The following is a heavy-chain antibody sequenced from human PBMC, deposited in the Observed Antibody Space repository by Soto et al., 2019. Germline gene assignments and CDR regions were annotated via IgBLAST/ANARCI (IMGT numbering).Heavy chain of an antibody. CDR1: GFTFSTYV. Sequence: PGGSLRLSCAASGFTFSTYVMHWVRQAPGEGLEWVTVISPDGGLQYYADSVKGRFTISRDNFKNTLYLQMDSLRAEDTAVYYCAKECGDYEAFDYWGQGTRVTVSS. V-gene: IGHV3-30*18. CDR3: AKECGDYEAFDY. J-gene: IGHJ4*02. CDR2: ISPDGGLQ. D-gene: IGHD4-17*01.